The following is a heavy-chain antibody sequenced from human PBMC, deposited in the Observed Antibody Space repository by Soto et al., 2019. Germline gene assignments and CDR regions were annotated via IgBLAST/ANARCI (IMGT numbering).Heavy chain of an antibody. Sequence: QVQLQESGPGLVKPSQTLSLTCTVSGASISSGGYYWGWIRHHPGKGLEWIGYIYYSGTVYYNPSLRSRLTISVDTSNNQFSLRLSSVTAADTALYYCARGGVTYFDFWTGRNWFDPWGQGTLVTVSS. CDR3: ARGGVTYFDFWTGRNWFDP. D-gene: IGHD3-3*01. CDR1: GASISSGGYY. J-gene: IGHJ5*02. V-gene: IGHV4-31*03. CDR2: IYYSGTV.